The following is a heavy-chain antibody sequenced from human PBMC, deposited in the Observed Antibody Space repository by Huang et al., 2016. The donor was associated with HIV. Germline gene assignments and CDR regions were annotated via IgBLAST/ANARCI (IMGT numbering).Heavy chain of an antibody. V-gene: IGHV5-51*01. J-gene: IGHJ4*02. CDR1: GYSFSSYW. D-gene: IGHD6-6*01. Sequence: VQLVQSGAEVKKPGESLKISCKGSGYSFSSYWIAWVRQMPGKGLEWIGISFPDESDTTYSPTYEDQVTLSADKSIGTADLQWSSLKASDTAMYYCARRFSSSSGYFDYWGQGSLVTVSS. CDR3: ARRFSSSSGYFDY. CDR2: SFPDESDT.